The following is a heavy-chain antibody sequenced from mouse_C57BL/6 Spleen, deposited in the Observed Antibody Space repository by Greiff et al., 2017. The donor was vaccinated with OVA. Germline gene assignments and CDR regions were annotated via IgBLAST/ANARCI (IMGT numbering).Heavy chain of an antibody. Sequence: DVQLQESGPGLVKPSQSLSLTCSVTGYSITSGYYWNWIRQFPGNKLECMGYIRYDGSNNYNPSLKNRISITRDTSKNQFFLKLNSVTTEDTATYYCARGGTTVVDYWGQGTTLTVSS. J-gene: IGHJ2*01. CDR3: ARGGTTVVDY. V-gene: IGHV3-6*01. CDR2: IRYDGSN. D-gene: IGHD1-1*01. CDR1: GYSITSGYY.